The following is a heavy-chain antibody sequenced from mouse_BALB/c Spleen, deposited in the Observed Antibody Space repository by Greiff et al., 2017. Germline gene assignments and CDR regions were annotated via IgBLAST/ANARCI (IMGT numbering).Heavy chain of an antibody. CDR2: INSNGGST. J-gene: IGHJ4*01. CDR3: ARVDAYYAMDY. Sequence: EVQVVESGGGLVQPGGSLKLSCAASGFTFSSYGMSWVRQTPDKRLELVATINSNGGSTYYPDSVKGRFTISRDNAKNTLYLQMSSLKSEDTAMYYCARVDAYYAMDYWGQGTSVTVSS. CDR1: GFTFSSYG. V-gene: IGHV5-6-3*01.